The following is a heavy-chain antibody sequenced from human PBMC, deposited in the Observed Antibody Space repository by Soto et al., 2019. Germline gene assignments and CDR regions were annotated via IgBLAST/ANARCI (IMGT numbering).Heavy chain of an antibody. Sequence: PGGSLRLSCAASGFTFSSYGMHWVRQAPGKGLEWVAVISYDGSNKYYADSVKGRFTISRDNSKNTLYLQMNSLRAEDTAVYYCAKDQMGCSGYSHYYYYGMHVWGQGTTVTVYS. CDR3: AKDQMGCSGYSHYYYYGMHV. CDR2: ISYDGSNK. J-gene: IGHJ6*02. CDR1: GFTFSSYG. D-gene: IGHD3-22*01. V-gene: IGHV3-30*18.